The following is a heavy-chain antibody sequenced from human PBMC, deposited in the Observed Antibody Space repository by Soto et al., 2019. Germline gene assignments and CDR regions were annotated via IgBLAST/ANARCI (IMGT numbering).Heavy chain of an antibody. V-gene: IGHV3-30*03. CDR1: GFTFSDYA. CDR3: AVGGRQWLDTSDVNY. J-gene: IGHJ4*01. Sequence: VQLVESGGGVVQPGRSLRLSCAASGFTFSDYAMHWVRQAPGKGLECVAVVSHDGRNTHYADSVKGRFTISRDSSKNTVSLEMTSLRADDTAVYYFAVGGRQWLDTSDVNYWGDGAAVTVSS. CDR2: VSHDGRNT. D-gene: IGHD6-19*01.